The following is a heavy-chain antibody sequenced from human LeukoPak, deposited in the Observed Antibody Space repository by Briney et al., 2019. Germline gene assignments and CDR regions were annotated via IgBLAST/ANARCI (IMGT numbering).Heavy chain of an antibody. CDR1: GYIFTGYY. CDR2: INPNSGGT. CDR3: AREYCSSTSCYGFWNV. V-gene: IGHV1-2*06. J-gene: IGHJ6*04. D-gene: IGHD2-2*01. Sequence: GASVKVSCKASGYIFTGYYMHWVRQAPGQGLEWMGRINPNSGGTNYAQKFQGRVTMTRDTSISTAYMELSRLRSDDTAVYYCAREYCSSTSCYGFWNVWGKGTTVTVSS.